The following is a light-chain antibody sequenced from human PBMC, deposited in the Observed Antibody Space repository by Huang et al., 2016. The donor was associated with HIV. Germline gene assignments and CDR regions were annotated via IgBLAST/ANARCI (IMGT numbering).Light chain of an antibody. V-gene: IGKV3-15*01. CDR2: GAS. J-gene: IGKJ1*01. CDR1: PSVNNN. Sequence: ELVMTQSPATLSVSPGERATLSCRASPSVNNNLAWYQQKPGQAPRLLLYGASTRATNSPARVSGSGSGTDFTLTISSLQSEDFAVYYCQQYDGWPRTFGQGTKVEIK. CDR3: QQYDGWPRT.